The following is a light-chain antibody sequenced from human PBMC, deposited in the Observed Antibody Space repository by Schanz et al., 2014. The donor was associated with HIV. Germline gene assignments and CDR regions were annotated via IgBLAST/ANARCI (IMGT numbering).Light chain of an antibody. CDR2: EVS. CDR1: SSDVGSYNL. CDR3: TSYGGSNNLL. Sequence: QSALTQPASVSGSPGQSITISCTGTSSDVGSYNLVSWYQQHPGKAPKLMIYEVSKRPSGVSNRFSGSKSGNTAFLLVSGLQDEDEADYYCTSYGGSNNLLFGGGTKLTVL. J-gene: IGLJ2*01. V-gene: IGLV2-23*02.